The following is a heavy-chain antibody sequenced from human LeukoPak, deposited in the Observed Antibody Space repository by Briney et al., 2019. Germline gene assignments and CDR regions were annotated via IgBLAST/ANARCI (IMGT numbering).Heavy chain of an antibody. CDR1: GYTFTSYG. Sequence: ASVKVSCKASGYTFTSYGISWVRQAPGQGLEWMGWISAYNGNTNYAQKLQGRVTMTTDTSTSTAYMELSRLRSDDTAVYYCARSPVGRQQLSYWGQGTLVTVSS. J-gene: IGHJ4*02. V-gene: IGHV1-18*01. CDR3: ARSPVGRQQLSY. D-gene: IGHD6-13*01. CDR2: ISAYNGNT.